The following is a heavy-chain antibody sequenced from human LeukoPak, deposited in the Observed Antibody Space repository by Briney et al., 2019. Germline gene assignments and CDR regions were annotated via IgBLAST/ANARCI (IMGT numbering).Heavy chain of an antibody. D-gene: IGHD1-26*01. CDR2: IKQDGSEK. J-gene: IGHJ5*02. CDR3: ARSLRLTGSLGFWFDP. V-gene: IGHV3-7*04. Sequence: TGGSLRLSCAASGFTFSSYWMSWVRQAPGKGLEWVANIKQDGSEKYYVDSVKGRFTISRDNAKNSLYLQMNSLRAEDTAVYYCARSLRLTGSLGFWFDPWGQGTLVTVSS. CDR1: GFTFSSYW.